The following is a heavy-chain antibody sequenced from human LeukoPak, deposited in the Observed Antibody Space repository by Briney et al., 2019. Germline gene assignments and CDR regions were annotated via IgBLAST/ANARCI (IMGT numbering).Heavy chain of an antibody. CDR2: IKRKTDGGTT. J-gene: IGHJ4*02. CDR3: TTDTRRVVVPK. Sequence: GGSLRLSCAASGFSFNDAWMSWVRQAPGKGLEWVGRIKRKTDGGTTDYAAPVKDRFTISRDDSKTSLYLQMNNPKTEDTAVYYCTTDTRRVVVPKWGQGTLVTVSS. V-gene: IGHV3-15*01. D-gene: IGHD2-15*01. CDR1: GFSFNDAW.